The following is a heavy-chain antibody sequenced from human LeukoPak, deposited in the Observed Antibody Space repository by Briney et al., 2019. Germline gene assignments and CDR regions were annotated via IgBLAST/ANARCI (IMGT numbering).Heavy chain of an antibody. V-gene: IGHV3-30*04. D-gene: IGHD3-9*01. CDR1: GFTFSNYA. J-gene: IGHJ4*02. CDR3: ARGPDYDILADYFDY. CDR2: ISYDGSNK. Sequence: GRSLRLSCAASGFTFSNYALHWVRQAPGKVLEWVAVISYDGSNKFYADSVRGRFTISRDNSKNTLFLQMNSLRPEDTAVYYCARGPDYDILADYFDYWGQGTLVTVSS.